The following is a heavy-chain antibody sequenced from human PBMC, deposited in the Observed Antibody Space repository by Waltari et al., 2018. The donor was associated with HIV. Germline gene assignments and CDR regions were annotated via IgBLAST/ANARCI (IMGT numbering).Heavy chain of an antibody. D-gene: IGHD2-21*02. CDR3: ARDRVVVTAIPVDY. J-gene: IGHJ4*02. CDR2: INAGNGNT. V-gene: IGHV1-3*01. CDR1: GYTFTSYA. Sequence: QVQLVQSGAEVKKPGASVKVSCKASGYTFTSYAMHWVRQAPGQRLEWMGWINAGNGNTKYSQKFQGRVTITRDTSASTAYMELSSLRSEDTAVYYCARDRVVVTAIPVDYWGQGTLVTVSS.